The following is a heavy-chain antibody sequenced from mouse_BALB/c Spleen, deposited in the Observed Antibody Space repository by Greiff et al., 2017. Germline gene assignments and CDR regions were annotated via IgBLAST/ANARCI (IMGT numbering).Heavy chain of an antibody. CDR3: ARERGELGDYFDY. CDR1: GYTFTDYN. J-gene: IGHJ2*01. Sequence: VQLQQSGPELVKPGASVKIPCKASGYTFTDYNMDWVKQSHGKSLEWIGDINPNNGGTIYNQKFKGKATLTVDKSSSTAYMELRSLTSEDTAVYYCARERGELGDYFDYRGQGTTLTVSS. D-gene: IGHD4-1*01. V-gene: IGHV1-18*01. CDR2: INPNNGGT.